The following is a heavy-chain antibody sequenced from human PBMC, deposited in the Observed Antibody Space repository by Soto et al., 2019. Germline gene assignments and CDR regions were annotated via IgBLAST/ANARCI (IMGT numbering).Heavy chain of an antibody. J-gene: IGHJ5*01. CDR2: ISFDGTKK. V-gene: IGHV3-30-3*01. Sequence: GAAEVPSNISALHLVSTAPGKGLEWVAVISFDGTKKYYSDSVKGRFTISRDNSSNTVALQMNSLRVEVTAIYYGVEWVYPPSHSWGKDPRFQSP. CDR1: EVPSNISA. CDR3: VEWVYPPSHS. D-gene: IGHD3-3*01.